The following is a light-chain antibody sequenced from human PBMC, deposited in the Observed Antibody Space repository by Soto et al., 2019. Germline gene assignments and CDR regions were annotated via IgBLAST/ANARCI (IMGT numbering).Light chain of an antibody. CDR3: QQRHMWPIT. CDR1: QSFRGL. CDR2: DAY. Sequence: EMVMTQSPATLSMSAGEGATLSCSASQSFRGLLAWYQQKPGQAPRLPIYDAYNRATGIPPRFSGSGSGTDFTLTISSLEPEDSAVYYCQQRHMWPITFGQGTRLEIK. V-gene: IGKV3-11*01. J-gene: IGKJ5*01.